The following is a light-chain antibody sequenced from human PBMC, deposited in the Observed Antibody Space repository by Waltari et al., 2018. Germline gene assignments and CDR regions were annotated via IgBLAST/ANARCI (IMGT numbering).Light chain of an antibody. J-gene: IGLJ2*01. Sequence: QSVVTQPPSASGPPGQRVTISCSGSRSNIGSNFVYWYQQLPGATPKVLIFRNDRRPAGVPDRFSGSKSGTSASLDISGLRSEDEANYYCATWDGSLSAVVFGGGTKLTVL. CDR2: RND. CDR1: RSNIGSNF. V-gene: IGLV1-47*01. CDR3: ATWDGSLSAVV.